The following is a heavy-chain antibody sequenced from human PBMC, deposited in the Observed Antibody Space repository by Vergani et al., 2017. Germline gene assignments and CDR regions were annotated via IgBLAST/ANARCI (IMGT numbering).Heavy chain of an antibody. CDR1: FFPFLLSF. Sequence: QVQLVESGGGVVQPGRSLRLSFSSSFFPFLLSFLPFFLPSPFPCLSLLSLLGYDGSNKDYADSVKGRFTISRDNSKNTLYLQMNSLRAEDTAVYYCAREPLCGGDRECYFDYWGQGTLVTVSS. CDR2: LGYDGSNK. CDR3: AREPLCGGDRECYFDY. V-gene: IGHV3-33*01. D-gene: IGHD2-21*01. J-gene: IGHJ4*02.